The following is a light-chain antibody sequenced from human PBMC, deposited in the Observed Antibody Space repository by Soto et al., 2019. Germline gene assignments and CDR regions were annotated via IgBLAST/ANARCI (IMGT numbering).Light chain of an antibody. CDR3: ETWDSNTHTV. Sequence: QPVRTQSSSASASLGSSVKLTCTLSSGHSIIAWHQQQPGKAPRYLMKLEGSGSYNKGSGVPDRFSGSSSGADRYLTISNLQFEDEADYYCETWDSNTHTVFGGGTQLTVL. J-gene: IGLJ3*02. CDR1: SGHSI. CDR2: LEGSGSY. V-gene: IGLV4-60*02.